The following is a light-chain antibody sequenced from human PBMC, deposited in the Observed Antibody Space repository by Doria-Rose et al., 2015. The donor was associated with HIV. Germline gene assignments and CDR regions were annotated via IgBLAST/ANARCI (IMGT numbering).Light chain of an antibody. V-gene: IGKV3-20*01. Sequence: IVMTQSPGTLSLSPGERATLSCRASQSFSSTYLAWYQQKPGQAPSLLIYDGSTRATGIPDRFSASGSGTDFTLTTNRLEPEDFALYYCHQYGTSWTFGQGTKVEI. CDR2: DGS. CDR3: HQYGTSWT. J-gene: IGKJ1*01. CDR1: QSFSSTY.